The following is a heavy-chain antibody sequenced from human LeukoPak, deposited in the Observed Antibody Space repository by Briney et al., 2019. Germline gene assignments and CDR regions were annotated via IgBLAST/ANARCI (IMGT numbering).Heavy chain of an antibody. V-gene: IGHV4-59*01. CDR2: TYNSGST. CDR1: GGSISIYY. CDR3: ARQYSSSSWGRIFYGMDV. D-gene: IGHD6-6*01. Sequence: PSETLSLTCTVSGGSISIYYWSWIRQPPGKGLEWLGYTYNSGSTLYNPSLKSRVTISVDTSRNEFSLRLTSVTAADAAVYYCARQYSSSSWGRIFYGMDVWGQGTTVTVSS. J-gene: IGHJ6*02.